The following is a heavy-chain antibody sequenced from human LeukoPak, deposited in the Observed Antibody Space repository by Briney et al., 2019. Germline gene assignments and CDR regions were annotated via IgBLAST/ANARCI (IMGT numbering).Heavy chain of an antibody. CDR1: GFTFSSYS. D-gene: IGHD3-22*01. CDR3: AKRYYQDSSGYLGSIDY. CDR2: ISSSSSYI. Sequence: PGGSLRLSCAASGFTFSSYSMNWVRQAPGKGLEWVSSISSSSSYIYYADSVKGRFTISRDNAKNSLYLQMNSLRAEDTAVYYCAKRYYQDSSGYLGSIDYWGQGTLVTVSS. J-gene: IGHJ4*02. V-gene: IGHV3-21*01.